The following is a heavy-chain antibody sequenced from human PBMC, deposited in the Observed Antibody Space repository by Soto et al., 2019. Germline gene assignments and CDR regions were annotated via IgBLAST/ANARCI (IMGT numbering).Heavy chain of an antibody. D-gene: IGHD4-17*01. J-gene: IGHJ6*02. V-gene: IGHV1-69*01. Sequence: QVQLVQSGAEVKKPGSSVKVSCKASGGTFSSYAISWVRQAPGQGLEWMGGIIPIFGTANYAQKFQGRVTITADESTSTAYMELGSLRSEDTAVYYCARDLDSTVVTPDYYYGMDVWGQGTTVTVSS. CDR3: ARDLDSTVVTPDYYYGMDV. CDR2: IIPIFGTA. CDR1: GGTFSSYA.